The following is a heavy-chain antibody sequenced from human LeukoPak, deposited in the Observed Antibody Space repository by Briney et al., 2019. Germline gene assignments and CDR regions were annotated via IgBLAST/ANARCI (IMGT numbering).Heavy chain of an antibody. CDR2: ISYDGSNK. CDR3: ARDGSSSGWAKRSYYFDY. D-gene: IGHD6-19*01. CDR1: GFTFSSYA. V-gene: IGHV3-30-3*01. J-gene: IGHJ4*02. Sequence: TGGSLRLSCAASGFTFSSYAMHWVRQAPGKGLEWVAAISYDGSNKYYADSVKGRFTISRDNSKNTLYLQMNSLRAEDTAVYYCARDGSSSGWAKRSYYFDYWGQGTLVSVST.